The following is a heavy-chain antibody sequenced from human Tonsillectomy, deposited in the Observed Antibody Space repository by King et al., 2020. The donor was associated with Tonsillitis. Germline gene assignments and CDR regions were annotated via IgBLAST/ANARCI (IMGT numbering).Heavy chain of an antibody. V-gene: IGHV2-26*01. CDR1: GFSLNNAKMG. D-gene: IGHD4/OR15-4a*01. CDR3: ARALSLHDYETRGYIRFDP. CDR2: IFSNDEK. J-gene: IGHJ5*02. Sequence: TLKESGPVLVKPTETLTLTCSVSGFSLNNAKMGVSWIRQPPGRALEWLAHIFSNDEKSYSTTLESRLTISKDTSKSQVVLTMTNMDPADTATYYCARALSLHDYETRGYIRFDPWGQGTLVTVSS.